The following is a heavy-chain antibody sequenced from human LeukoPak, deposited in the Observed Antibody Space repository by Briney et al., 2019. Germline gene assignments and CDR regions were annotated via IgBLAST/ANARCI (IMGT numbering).Heavy chain of an antibody. D-gene: IGHD2-2*01. J-gene: IGHJ4*02. CDR1: GFTFSYYW. Sequence: GGSLRLSCAASGFTFSYYWMSWVRQAPGKGLEWVAHINQDGSEKYYVDSVKGRFTISRDNAKNSLYLQMNSLRAEDTAVYYCARPGYCSGTSCYYFDSWGQGTLVTVSS. CDR2: INQDGSEK. V-gene: IGHV3-7*01. CDR3: ARPGYCSGTSCYYFDS.